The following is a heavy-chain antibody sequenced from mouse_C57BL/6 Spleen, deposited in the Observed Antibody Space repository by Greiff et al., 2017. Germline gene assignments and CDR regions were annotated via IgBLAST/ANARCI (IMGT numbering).Heavy chain of an antibody. Sequence: QVQLQQQSGAELVRPGASVTLSCKASGYTFTDYEMHWVKQTPVHGLEWIGAIDPETGGTAYNQKFKGKAILTADKSSSTAYMELRSLTSEDSAVYYCTRGGPTTVVERGYFDVWGTGTTVTVSS. J-gene: IGHJ1*03. D-gene: IGHD1-1*01. V-gene: IGHV1-15*01. CDR1: GYTFTDYE. CDR3: TRGGPTTVVERGYFDV. CDR2: IDPETGGT.